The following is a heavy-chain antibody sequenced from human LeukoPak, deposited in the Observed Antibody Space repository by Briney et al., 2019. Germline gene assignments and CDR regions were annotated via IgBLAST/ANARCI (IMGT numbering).Heavy chain of an antibody. V-gene: IGHV3-48*03. CDR2: ISSSGSTI. CDR1: GFTFSSYE. Sequence: GGSLRLSCAASGFTFSSYEMNRVRQAPGKGLEWVSYISSSGSTIYYADSVKGRFTISRDNAKNSLYLQMNSLRVEDTAVYYCARVDFWSGYSFDYWGQGTLVTVSS. J-gene: IGHJ4*02. CDR3: ARVDFWSGYSFDY. D-gene: IGHD3-3*01.